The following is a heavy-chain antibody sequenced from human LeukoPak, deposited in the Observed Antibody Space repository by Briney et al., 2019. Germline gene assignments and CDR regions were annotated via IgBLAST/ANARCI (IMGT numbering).Heavy chain of an antibody. D-gene: IGHD6-13*01. V-gene: IGHV3-23*01. CDR2: ISGGGGST. J-gene: IGHJ4*02. CDR3: AKRGSSGWSNFDY. CDR1: GFTFSSYA. Sequence: GGSLRLSCAASGFTFSSYAMNWVRQAPGKELEWVSTISGGGGSTYYSDSMKGRLTISRDNSKNTLYLQMNSLRAEDTAVYYCAKRGSSGWSNFDYWGQGTLVTVSS.